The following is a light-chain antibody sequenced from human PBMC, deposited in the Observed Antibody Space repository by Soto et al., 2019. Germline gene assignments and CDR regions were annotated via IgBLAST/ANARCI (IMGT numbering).Light chain of an antibody. V-gene: IGLV2-14*03. J-gene: IGLJ1*01. CDR3: SSYTVTSTSYV. CDR2: DVS. CDR1: NSDVGGYNY. Sequence: QSALAQPASVSESPGQSITISFTGTNSDVGGYNYVSWYQQHPGKVPKLMIYDVSNRPSGVSNRFSCSRSGNTASLTISGLQAEDEADYYCSSYTVTSTSYVFVTGTKGTAL.